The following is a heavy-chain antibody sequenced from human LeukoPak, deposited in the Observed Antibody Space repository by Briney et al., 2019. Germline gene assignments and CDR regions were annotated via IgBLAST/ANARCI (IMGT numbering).Heavy chain of an antibody. D-gene: IGHD1-26*01. Sequence: ASVKVSCKASGYSFTNYAMDWVRQAPGQGLEWMGWINPKSGGTNYAQNFQGRVTMTRNTSISTAYMELSRLRSDDTAVYYCAKDLQWELPRGDALDIWGQGTMVTVSS. CDR2: INPKSGGT. CDR1: GYSFTNYA. V-gene: IGHV1-2*02. J-gene: IGHJ3*02. CDR3: AKDLQWELPRGDALDI.